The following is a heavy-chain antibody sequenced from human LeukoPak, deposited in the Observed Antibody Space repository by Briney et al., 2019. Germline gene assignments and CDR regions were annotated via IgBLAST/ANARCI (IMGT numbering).Heavy chain of an antibody. CDR1: GFTFGSYW. CDR3: ARNDDYGDYFDY. CDR2: IKQDGSEK. J-gene: IGHJ4*02. Sequence: GGSLRLSCAVSGFTFGSYWMSWVRQAPGKGLEWVANIKQDGSEKYYVDSVKGRFTISRDNAKNSLYLQMNSLRAEDTAVYYCARNDDYGDYFDYWGQGTLVTVSS. D-gene: IGHD4-17*01. V-gene: IGHV3-7*01.